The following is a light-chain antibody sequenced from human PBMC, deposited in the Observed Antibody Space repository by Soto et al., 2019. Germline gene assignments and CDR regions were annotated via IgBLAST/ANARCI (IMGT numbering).Light chain of an antibody. CDR3: IHALQTPPYT. CDR1: QSLLHSNEYSY. CDR2: LAY. Sequence: IVMTQSPLSLPVTPGESASISCRFSQSLLHSNEYSYLDWYLQEPGQSPQLLISLAYYRASGVPDRFSGSGSGTDFTRKIIMFQSVDVVLYCCIHALQTPPYTFGQGAKREI. J-gene: IGKJ2*01. V-gene: IGKV2-28*01.